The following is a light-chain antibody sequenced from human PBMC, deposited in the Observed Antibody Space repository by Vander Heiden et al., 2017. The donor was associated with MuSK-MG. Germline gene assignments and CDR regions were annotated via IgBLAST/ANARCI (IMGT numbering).Light chain of an antibody. J-gene: IGLJ1*01. CDR2: GDT. V-gene: IGLV1-40*01. CDR1: ISNIGAGFA. CDR3: QSYDSSLGGFYV. Sequence: QSVLTQPPSVSGAPGPRVTISCTGSISNIGAGFAVHWYQQLPRRAPKLLIYGDTSRPSGVSDRFSGSKSGTSASLAITGLQAEDEAEYYCQSYDSSLGGFYVFGSGTKVTVL.